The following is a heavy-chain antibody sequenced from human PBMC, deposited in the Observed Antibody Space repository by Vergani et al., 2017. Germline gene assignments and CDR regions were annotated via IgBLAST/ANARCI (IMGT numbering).Heavy chain of an antibody. CDR1: GFSVSNSG. J-gene: IGHJ5*01. Sequence: QVQLVESGGGVVQPGGSLRLSCVASGFSVSNSGMHWVRQTPGKGLEWVAFIQYDGSDIFYADFVEGRFTISRDNSKNSLYLQMRSLRFDDTAVYYCVRTEYCTGIACNTRFDSWGQGAMVTVSS. CDR2: IQYDGSDI. D-gene: IGHD2-8*02. V-gene: IGHV3-30*02. CDR3: VRTEYCTGIACNTRFDS.